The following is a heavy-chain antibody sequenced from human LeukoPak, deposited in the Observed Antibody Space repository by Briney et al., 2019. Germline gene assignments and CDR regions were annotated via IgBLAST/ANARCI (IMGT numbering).Heavy chain of an antibody. V-gene: IGHV3-66*02. J-gene: IGHJ4*02. CDR3: ANRGS. CDR1: GFTVGTDF. CDR2: THVGSGE. Sequence: GGSLRLSCAASGFTVGTDFMTWVRQAPGKGLVWVSMTHVGSGEFYADSVKARFTLSIDGSKNTLYLQMNSLRTEDTAVYYCANRGSWGQGTLVTVSS.